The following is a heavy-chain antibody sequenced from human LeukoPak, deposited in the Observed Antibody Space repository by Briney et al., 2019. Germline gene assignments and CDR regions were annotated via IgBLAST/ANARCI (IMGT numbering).Heavy chain of an antibody. V-gene: IGHV1-2*06. CDR2: INPNSGGT. J-gene: IGHJ4*02. Sequence: GASVKVSCKASGYTFTGYYMHWVRQAPGQGLEWMGRINPNSGGTNYAQKFQGRVTMTRDTSISTAYMELSRLRSDDAAVYYCARVKATRVTHAFGYWGQGTLVTVSS. CDR1: GYTFTGYY. CDR3: ARVKATRVTHAFGY. D-gene: IGHD1-26*01.